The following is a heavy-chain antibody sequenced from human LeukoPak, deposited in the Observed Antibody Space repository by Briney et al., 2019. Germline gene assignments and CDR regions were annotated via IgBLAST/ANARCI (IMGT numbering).Heavy chain of an antibody. CDR1: GFTFSSYA. CDR2: ISYDGSNK. CDR3: ARGGLLWFGELFDY. J-gene: IGHJ4*02. D-gene: IGHD3-10*01. V-gene: IGHV3-30-3*01. Sequence: GGFLRLSCAASGFTFSSYAMHWVRQAPGKGLEWVAVISYDGSNKYYADSVKGRFTISRDNSKNTLYLQMNSLRAEDTAVYYCARGGLLWFGELFDYWGQGTLVTVSS.